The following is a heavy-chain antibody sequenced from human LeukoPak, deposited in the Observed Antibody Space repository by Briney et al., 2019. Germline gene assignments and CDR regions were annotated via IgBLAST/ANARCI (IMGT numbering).Heavy chain of an antibody. D-gene: IGHD6-13*01. CDR1: GFTFDDYA. CDR2: ISWNSGSI. J-gene: IGHJ5*02. Sequence: GRSLRLSCAASGFTFDDYAMHWVRQAPGKGLEWVSGISWNSGSIGYADSVKGRFTISRDNAKNSLYLQMNSLRAEDTALYYCAKDIQQQLVNGLDPWGQGTLVTVSS. V-gene: IGHV3-9*01. CDR3: AKDIQQQLVNGLDP.